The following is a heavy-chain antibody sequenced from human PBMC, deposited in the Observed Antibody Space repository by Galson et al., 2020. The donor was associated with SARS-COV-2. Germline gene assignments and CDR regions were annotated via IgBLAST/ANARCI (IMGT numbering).Heavy chain of an antibody. Sequence: KMSGPTLVKPTQTLTLTCTFSGFSLSTSRVGVGWIRQPPGKALEWLALIYWDDDKRYSPSLKSRLTITKDTSKNQVVLTMTNMDPVDTATYYCAHTSRYCSGGSCYSYDYWGQGTLVTVSS. J-gene: IGHJ4*02. V-gene: IGHV2-5*02. CDR2: IYWDDDK. D-gene: IGHD2-15*01. CDR1: GFSLSTSRVG. CDR3: AHTSRYCSGGSCYSYDY.